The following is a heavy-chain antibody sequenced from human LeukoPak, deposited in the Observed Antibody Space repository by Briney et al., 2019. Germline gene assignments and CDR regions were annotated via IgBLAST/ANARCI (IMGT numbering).Heavy chain of an antibody. CDR2: IYPGDSDT. V-gene: IGHV5-51*01. J-gene: IGHJ5*02. D-gene: IGHD2-21*02. Sequence: GESLKISCKGSGYSFTSYWIGWVRQMPGKGLEWMGIIYPGDSDTRYSPSFQGQVTIPADKSISTAYLQWSSLKASDTAMYYCARAYCGGDCYLSYWFDPWGQGTLVTVSS. CDR3: ARAYCGGDCYLSYWFDP. CDR1: GYSFTSYW.